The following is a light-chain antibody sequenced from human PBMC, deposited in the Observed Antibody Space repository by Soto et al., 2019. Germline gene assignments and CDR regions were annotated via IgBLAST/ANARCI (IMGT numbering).Light chain of an antibody. Sequence: QSALTQPASVSGSPGQSITITCTGTSSDIGASNDVSWYQQQPDKAPKLIIYDVNYRPSGISSRFSGSKSANTASLTISGLQAADEAEYFCSSYALFGGGTKLTVL. V-gene: IGLV2-14*01. J-gene: IGLJ3*02. CDR2: DVN. CDR1: SSDIGASND. CDR3: SSYAL.